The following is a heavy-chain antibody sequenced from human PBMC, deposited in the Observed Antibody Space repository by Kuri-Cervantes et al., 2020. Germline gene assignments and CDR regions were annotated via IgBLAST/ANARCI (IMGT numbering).Heavy chain of an antibody. D-gene: IGHD3/OR15-3a*01. V-gene: IGHV3-NL1*01. J-gene: IGHJ4*02. CDR3: ASGLPIDY. CDR2: IYGGDIT. CDR1: GFTFSSYG. Sequence: GESLKISCAASGFTFSSYGMHWVRQAPGKGLEWVSLIYGGDITYYADSVKGRFAISRDNSKNTLNLQMNSLRAEDTAVYYCASGLPIDYWGQGTLVTISS.